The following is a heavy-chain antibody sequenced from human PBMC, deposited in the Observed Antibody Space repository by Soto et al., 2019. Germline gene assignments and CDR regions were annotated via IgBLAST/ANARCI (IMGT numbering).Heavy chain of an antibody. Sequence: QVQLVESGGGLVKPGGSLRLSCAASGFTFSDYYMSWIRQAPGKGLEWVSYISTTSSYTNYADSVKGRFTISRDNAKNSLYRQMDSLRAEDTAVYYCARGSSSVVVLIYWGQGTLVTVSS. CDR3: ARGSSSVVVLIY. D-gene: IGHD3-22*01. CDR1: GFTFSDYY. CDR2: ISTTSSYT. J-gene: IGHJ4*02. V-gene: IGHV3-11*05.